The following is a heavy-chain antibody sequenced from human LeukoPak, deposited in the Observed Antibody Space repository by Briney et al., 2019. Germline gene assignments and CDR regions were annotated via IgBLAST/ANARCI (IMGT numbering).Heavy chain of an antibody. J-gene: IGHJ4*02. CDR2: ISADTHNT. V-gene: IGHV1-18*01. CDR3: ARGAWGQVTFTY. Sequence: GAPVKVSCKASGYTFGTYGITWVRQAPGQGLEWMGWISADTHNTIYAQNLQARVTMTTDTSTTTAYMELRSLTSDDTAVYYCARGAWGQVTFTYWGQGTLVTVSS. CDR1: GYTFGTYG. D-gene: IGHD3-10*01.